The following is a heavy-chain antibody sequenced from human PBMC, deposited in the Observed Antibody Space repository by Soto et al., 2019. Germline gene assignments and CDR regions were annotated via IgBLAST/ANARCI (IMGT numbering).Heavy chain of an antibody. D-gene: IGHD3-3*01. CDR2: IYWDDDK. V-gene: IGHV2-5*02. Sequence: QITLNESGPTQVKPRQTLTLTCTFSGFSLTTSGVGVGWIRQSPGKAPEWLALIYWDDDKRYSPSLKSRLNITKDPSKNQVVLTMADLDPADTATYYCAHRVLRTVFGLVTTTAIYFDFWGQGAPVAVSS. CDR3: AHRVLRTVFGLVTTTAIYFDF. CDR1: GFSLTTSGVG. J-gene: IGHJ4*02.